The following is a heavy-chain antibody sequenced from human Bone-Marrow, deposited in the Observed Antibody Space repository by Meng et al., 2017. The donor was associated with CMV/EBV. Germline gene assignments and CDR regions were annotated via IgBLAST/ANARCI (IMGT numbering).Heavy chain of an antibody. CDR2: IVVGSGNP. CDR1: GFSFSTSA. Sequence: SVKVSCKASGFSFSTSAVQWVRQARGQRLEWIGWIVVGSGNPNYAQEFQERVTITRDMSTSTAYMELSSLRSEDTAIYYCAAVVGRHLINSGLVLGFDYWGQGSLVTVSS. D-gene: IGHD6-25*01. J-gene: IGHJ4*02. CDR3: AAVVGRHLINSGLVLGFDY. V-gene: IGHV1-58*01.